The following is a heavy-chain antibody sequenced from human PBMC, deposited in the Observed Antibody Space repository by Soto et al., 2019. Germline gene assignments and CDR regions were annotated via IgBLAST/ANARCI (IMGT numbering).Heavy chain of an antibody. CDR2: IIPIFGTA. D-gene: IGHD2-15*01. V-gene: IGHV1-69*01. CDR1: GGTFSSYA. CDR3: ARGGDIVVVVAATPGDWFDP. Sequence: QVQLVQSGAEVKKPGSSVKVSCKASGGTFSSYAISWVRQAPGQGLEWMGGIIPIFGTANYAQKFQGRVTITADESTSTAYMELSSLRSEDTAVYYCARGGDIVVVVAATPGDWFDPWGQGTLVTVSS. J-gene: IGHJ5*02.